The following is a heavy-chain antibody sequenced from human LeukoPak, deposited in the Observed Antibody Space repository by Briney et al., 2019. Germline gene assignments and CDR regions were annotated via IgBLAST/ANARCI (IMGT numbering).Heavy chain of an antibody. D-gene: IGHD3-22*01. CDR1: GFIFDNYG. CDR3: AKEYDPRGYSFLPGC. V-gene: IGHV3-30*18. Sequence: PGGYLRLLCAASGFIFDNYGLQWVRQAPGRGLVGGTVISYDGRNIYYADSVKGRFTISRDNSKNKLYLQMNSLRAEDTAVYYCAKEYDPRGYSFLPGCWGQGTLVTVSS. J-gene: IGHJ4*02. CDR2: ISYDGRNI.